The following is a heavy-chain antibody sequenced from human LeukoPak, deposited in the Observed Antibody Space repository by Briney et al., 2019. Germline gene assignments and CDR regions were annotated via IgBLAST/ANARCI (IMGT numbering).Heavy chain of an antibody. CDR3: ARSNNYDPLL. CDR1: GYTFTSYY. Sequence: ASVKVSCKASGYTFTSYYLHWVRPAPGQGLEWMGIINPSGGSTNYAQKFQGRVTMTRDTSTSTLYMELSSLRSEDTAVYYCARSNNYDPLLWGQGTLVTVSS. V-gene: IGHV1-46*01. CDR2: INPSGGST. J-gene: IGHJ4*02. D-gene: IGHD3-3*01.